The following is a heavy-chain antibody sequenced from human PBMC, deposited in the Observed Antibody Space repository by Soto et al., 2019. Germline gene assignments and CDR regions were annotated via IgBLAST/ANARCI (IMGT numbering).Heavy chain of an antibody. J-gene: IGHJ6*02. V-gene: IGHV1-2*04. CDR2: INPNSGGT. Sequence: QVQLVQSGAEVKKPGASVKVSCKASGYTFTGYYMHWVRQAPGQGLEWMGWINPNSGGTNYAQKFQGWVTMTRDTSISTDYKELSRLRSDDTAVYYCARDRYYYDSSRGYYYYYGMDVWGQGTTVTVSS. CDR1: GYTFTGYY. CDR3: ARDRYYYDSSRGYYYYYGMDV. D-gene: IGHD3-22*01.